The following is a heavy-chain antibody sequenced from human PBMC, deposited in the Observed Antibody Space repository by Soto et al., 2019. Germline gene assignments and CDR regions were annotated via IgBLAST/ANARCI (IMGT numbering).Heavy chain of an antibody. CDR3: ARCDYDSSGYYSGFDY. D-gene: IGHD3-22*01. Sequence: RGESLKISCKGSGYSFTSYWVGWVRQMPGKGLEWMGIIYPGDSDTRYSPSFQGQVTISADKSISTAYLQWSSLKASDTAMYYCARCDYDSSGYYSGFDYWGQGTLVTVSS. V-gene: IGHV5-51*01. J-gene: IGHJ4*02. CDR2: IYPGDSDT. CDR1: GYSFTSYW.